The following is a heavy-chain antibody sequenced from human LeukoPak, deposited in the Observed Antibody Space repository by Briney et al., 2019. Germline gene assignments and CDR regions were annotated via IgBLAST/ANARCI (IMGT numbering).Heavy chain of an antibody. CDR1: GYTISDKY. CDR3: ATMGATNFDH. V-gene: IGHV1-2*02. J-gene: IGHJ4*02. CDR2: INPNSGGT. Sequence: ASVKVSCKASGYTISDKYMNWVRQAPGQGLEWLGWINPNSGGTSYAQKFQGRVTMTRDTSISTAYMEVSRLRSDDTAVYYCATMGATNFDHWGQGTLVTVSS. D-gene: IGHD1-26*01.